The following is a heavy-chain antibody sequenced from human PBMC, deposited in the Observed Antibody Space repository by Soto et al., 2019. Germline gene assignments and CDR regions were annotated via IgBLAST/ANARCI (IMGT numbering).Heavy chain of an antibody. CDR3: ARDYSSYGPFDY. D-gene: IGHD5-18*01. CDR1: GFFVSSNY. Sequence: GGSLRLSCAASGFFVSSNYMSWVRQAPGKGLEWVSYISSSSSTIYYADSVKGRFTISRDNAKNSLYLQMNSLRAEDTAVYYCARDYSSYGPFDYWGQGTLVTVSS. J-gene: IGHJ4*02. V-gene: IGHV3-48*01. CDR2: ISSSSSTI.